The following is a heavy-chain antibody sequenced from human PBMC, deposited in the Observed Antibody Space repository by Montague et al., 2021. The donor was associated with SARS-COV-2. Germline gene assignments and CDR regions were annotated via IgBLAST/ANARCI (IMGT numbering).Heavy chain of an antibody. CDR1: GGSISSSSYY. D-gene: IGHD6-6*01. V-gene: IGHV4-39*07. CDR3: ARDLNEYSSSGGFDY. CDR2: IYYSGST. Sequence: SETLSLTCTVSGGSISSSSYYWGWIRQLPGKGLEWIGSIYYSGSTYYNPSLKSRVTISVDTSKNQFSLKPSSVTAADTAVYYCARDLNEYSSSGGFDYWGQGTLVTVSS. J-gene: IGHJ4*02.